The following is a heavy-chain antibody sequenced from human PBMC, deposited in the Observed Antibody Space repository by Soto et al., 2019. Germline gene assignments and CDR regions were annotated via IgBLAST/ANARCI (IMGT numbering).Heavy chain of an antibody. CDR2: IWYDGSNK. Sequence: QEQLVESGGGVVQPGRSLRLSCAASGFIFSSYGMHWVRQAPGKGLEWVAVIWYDGSNKYYADSVKGRFTISRDNSKNTQHLHRNSLRAEDTAVYYGAGDRYSIVLYDLAYWGQGTLGTVSS. V-gene: IGHV3-33*01. D-gene: IGHD6-19*01. J-gene: IGHJ4*02. CDR3: AGDRYSIVLYDLAY. CDR1: GFIFSSYG.